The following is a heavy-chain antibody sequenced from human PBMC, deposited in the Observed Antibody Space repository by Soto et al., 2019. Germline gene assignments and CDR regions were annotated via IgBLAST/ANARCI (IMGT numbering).Heavy chain of an antibody. CDR3: ASPGRHG. V-gene: IGHV3-7*01. Sequence: EVQLVESGGGLVQPGGSLRLSCAASGFTFSDSWMDWVRQAPGKGPEWVANIKQDGSEKNYVDSVKGRFTISRENAKNSLYLQMNSLRAEDTAVYYCASPGRHGWGQGTTVTVSS. J-gene: IGHJ6*02. D-gene: IGHD6-25*01. CDR1: GFTFSDSW. CDR2: IKQDGSEK.